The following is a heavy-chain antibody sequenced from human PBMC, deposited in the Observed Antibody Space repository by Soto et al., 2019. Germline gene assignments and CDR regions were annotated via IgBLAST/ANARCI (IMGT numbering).Heavy chain of an antibody. Sequence: ASVKVSCKASGYTFTSYYMHWVRQAPGQGLEWMGIINPSGGSTSYAQKFQGRVTMTRDTSTSTVYMELSSLRSEDTAVYYCARDSIPYYYDSSGYSFGYWGQGTLVTVSS. CDR1: GYTFTSYY. D-gene: IGHD3-22*01. J-gene: IGHJ4*02. CDR3: ARDSIPYYYDSSGYSFGY. V-gene: IGHV1-46*01. CDR2: INPSGGST.